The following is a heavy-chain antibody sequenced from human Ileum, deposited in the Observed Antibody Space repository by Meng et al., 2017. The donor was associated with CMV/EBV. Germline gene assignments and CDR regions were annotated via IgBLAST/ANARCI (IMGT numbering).Heavy chain of an antibody. CDR2: IYHSGTT. V-gene: IGHV4-38-2*02. Sequence: ESLKISCTVSGYSISSGYLWGWIRQPPGKGLEWIGSIYHSGTTYYNPSLKSRVTISVDSSRNQFSLNLSSVTAADTAVYYCASTSLITWGQGTLVTVSS. CDR1: GYSISSGYL. D-gene: IGHD3-10*01. J-gene: IGHJ5*02. CDR3: ASTSLIT.